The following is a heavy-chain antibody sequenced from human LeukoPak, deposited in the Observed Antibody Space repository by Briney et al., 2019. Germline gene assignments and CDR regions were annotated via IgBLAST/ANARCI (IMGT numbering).Heavy chain of an antibody. CDR2: IKSKSDGGTT. CDR1: GFTFSNAW. D-gene: IGHD2-2*01. J-gene: IGHJ3*02. CDR3: TTISTPIRGAFDI. Sequence: GGSLRLSCAASGFTFSNAWMNWVRKTPGKGLEWVGRIKSKSDGGTTDYAAPVKGRFTISRDDSKNTVYLQMNSLNTEDTAAYYCTTISTPIRGAFDIWGQGTMVTVSS. V-gene: IGHV3-15*01.